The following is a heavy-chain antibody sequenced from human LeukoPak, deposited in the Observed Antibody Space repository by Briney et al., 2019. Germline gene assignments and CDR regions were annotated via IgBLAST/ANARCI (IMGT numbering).Heavy chain of an antibody. CDR3: AREGESAAAGNSYFDY. D-gene: IGHD6-13*01. J-gene: IGHJ4*02. CDR2: INPSGGST. CDR1: GYTFTGYY. V-gene: IGHV1-46*01. Sequence: ASVKVSCKASGYTFTGYYMHWVRQAPGQGLEWMGIINPSGGSTSYAQKFQGRVTMTRDTSTSTVYMELSSLRSEDTAVYYCAREGESAAAGNSYFDYWGQGTLVTVSS.